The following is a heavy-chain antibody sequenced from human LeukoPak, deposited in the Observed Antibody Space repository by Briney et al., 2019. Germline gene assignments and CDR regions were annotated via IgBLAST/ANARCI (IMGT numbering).Heavy chain of an antibody. D-gene: IGHD3-16*01. CDR3: AKDKAQRGHYYMGV. J-gene: IGHJ6*03. V-gene: IGHV3-9*01. Sequence: GGSLRLSCAASGFTFDDYAMHWVRQAPGKGLEWVSGISWNSGSIGYADSVKGRFTISRDNAKNSLYLQMNSLRAEDTALYYCAKDKAQRGHYYMGVWGKGTTVTISS. CDR2: ISWNSGSI. CDR1: GFTFDDYA.